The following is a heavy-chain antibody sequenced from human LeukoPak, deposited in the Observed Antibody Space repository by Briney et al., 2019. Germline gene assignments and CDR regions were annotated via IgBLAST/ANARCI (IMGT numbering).Heavy chain of an antibody. J-gene: IGHJ6*02. CDR3: ARDPANDYGDYNYYYYGMDV. D-gene: IGHD4-17*01. CDR1: GYTFTGYY. Sequence: ASVKVSCKASGYTFTGYYMHWVRQAPGQGLEWMGRIIPILGIANYAQKFQGRVTITADKSTSTAYMELSSLRSEDTAVYYCARDPANDYGDYNYYYYGMDVWGQGTTVTVSS. V-gene: IGHV1-69*04. CDR2: IIPILGIA.